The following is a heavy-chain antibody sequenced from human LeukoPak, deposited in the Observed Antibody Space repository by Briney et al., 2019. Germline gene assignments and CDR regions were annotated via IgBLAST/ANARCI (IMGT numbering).Heavy chain of an antibody. CDR3: ARRNLIAVAGTGYYYYGMDV. V-gene: IGHV4-59*08. CDR2: IYYSGST. D-gene: IGHD6-19*01. CDR1: GGSISSYY. J-gene: IGHJ6*02. Sequence: PSETLSLTCTVSGGSISSYYWSWIRQPPGKGLEWIGYIYYSGSTNYNPSLKSRVTISVDTSKNQFSLKLSSVTAADTAVYYCARRNLIAVAGTGYYYYGMDVWGQGTTVTVSS.